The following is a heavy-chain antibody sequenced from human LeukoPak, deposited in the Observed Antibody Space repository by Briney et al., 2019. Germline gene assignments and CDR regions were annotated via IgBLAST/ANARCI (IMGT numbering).Heavy chain of an antibody. V-gene: IGHV3-33*01. Sequence: GRSLRLSCAASGFTFSSYGMHWVRQAPGKGLEWVAVIWYDGSNKYYADSVKGRFTISRDNSKNTLYLQMNSLRAEDTAVYYCARDQDAYSSGWYCFDYWGQGTLVTVSS. CDR3: ARDQDAYSSGWYCFDY. CDR1: GFTFSSYG. D-gene: IGHD6-19*01. CDR2: IWYDGSNK. J-gene: IGHJ4*02.